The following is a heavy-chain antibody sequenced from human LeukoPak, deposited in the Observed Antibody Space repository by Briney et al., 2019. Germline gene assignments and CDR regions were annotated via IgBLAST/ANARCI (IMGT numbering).Heavy chain of an antibody. D-gene: IGHD1-1*01. CDR1: GFTFSSYG. CDR2: ISYDGSNK. Sequence: GGSLRLSCAASGFTFSSYGMHWVRQAPGKGLEWVAVISYDGSNKYYADSVKGRFTISRDNSKNTLYLQMNSLRAEDTAVYYCANWNDFDYWGQGTLVTVSS. CDR3: ANWNDFDY. J-gene: IGHJ4*02. V-gene: IGHV3-30*18.